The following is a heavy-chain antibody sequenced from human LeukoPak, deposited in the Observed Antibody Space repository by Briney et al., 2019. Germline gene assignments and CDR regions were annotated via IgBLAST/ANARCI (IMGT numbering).Heavy chain of an antibody. CDR2: IIPIFGTA. V-gene: IGHV1-69*13. D-gene: IGHD3-16*01. J-gene: IGHJ4*02. CDR1: GGTFSSYA. CDR3: ARGDRDDYVWGSSLDY. Sequence: SVKVSCKASGGTFSSYAISWVRQAPGQGLEWMGGIIPIFGTANYAQKFQGRVTITADESSSTAYMELSSLRSEDTAVYYCARGDRDDYVWGSSLDYWGQGTLVTVSS.